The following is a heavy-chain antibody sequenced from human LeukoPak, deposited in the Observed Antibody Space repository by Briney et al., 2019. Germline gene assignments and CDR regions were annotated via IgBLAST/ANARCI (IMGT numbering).Heavy chain of an antibody. CDR2: INPNSGGT. D-gene: IGHD3-3*01. J-gene: IGHJ5*02. Sequence: ASVKVSCKASGYTFTGYYMHWVRQAPGQGLEWMGWINPNSGGTNYAQKVQGRGNMTRDTSISTAYMELSRLRSDDTAVYYCARGQVTIFGVGGSWFDPWGQGTLVTVSS. CDR1: GYTFTGYY. CDR3: ARGQVTIFGVGGSWFDP. V-gene: IGHV1-2*02.